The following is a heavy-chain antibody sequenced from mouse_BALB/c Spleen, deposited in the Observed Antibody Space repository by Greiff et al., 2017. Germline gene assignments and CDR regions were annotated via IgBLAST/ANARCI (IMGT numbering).Heavy chain of an antibody. J-gene: IGHJ1*01. CDR3: ARYLYRYDSYWYFDV. V-gene: IGHV3-8*02. CDR1: GDSITSGY. D-gene: IGHD2-14*01. Sequence: VQLKESGPSLVKPSQTLSLTCSVTGDSITSGYWNWIRKFPGNKLEYMGYISYSGSTYYNPSLKSRISITRDTSKNQYYLQLNSVTTEDTATYYCARYLYRYDSYWYFDVWGAGTTVTVSS. CDR2: ISYSGST.